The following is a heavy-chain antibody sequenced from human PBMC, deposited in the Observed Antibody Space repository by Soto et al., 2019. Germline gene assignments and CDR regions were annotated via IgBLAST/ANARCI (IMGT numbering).Heavy chain of an antibody. D-gene: IGHD3-22*01. Sequence: GGSLRLSCAASGFTFSSYSMHWVRQAPGKGLEWVAVIWYDGSNKYYADSVKGRFTISRDNSKNTLYLQMNSLRAEDTAVYYCARDMSDSSGYYYQYYYGMDVWGQGTTVTVSS. CDR1: GFTFSSYS. J-gene: IGHJ6*02. V-gene: IGHV3-33*08. CDR2: IWYDGSNK. CDR3: ARDMSDSSGYYYQYYYGMDV.